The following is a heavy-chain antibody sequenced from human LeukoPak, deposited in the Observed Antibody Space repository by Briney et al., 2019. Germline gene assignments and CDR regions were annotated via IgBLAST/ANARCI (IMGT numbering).Heavy chain of an antibody. CDR1: GHTLSGLT. CDR3: AAGGLYDLLPY. V-gene: IGHV1-24*01. CDR2: FDPGNGEI. D-gene: IGHD3-3*01. Sequence: ASVKVSCKVSGHTLSGLTMHWVRQAPGKGLEWMGGFDPGNGEIIYAQKFQGRVTMTEDASTDTAFMELSSLKSEDTAVYYCAAGGLYDLLPYWGQGTLVTVSS. J-gene: IGHJ4*02.